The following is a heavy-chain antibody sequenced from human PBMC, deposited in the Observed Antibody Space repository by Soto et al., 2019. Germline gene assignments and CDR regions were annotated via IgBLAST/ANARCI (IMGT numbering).Heavy chain of an antibody. J-gene: IGHJ3*01. D-gene: IGHD3-3*01. V-gene: IGHV3-21*05. CDR2: ISSGSGDI. Sequence: GGSLRLSCEASGLTFRSYGMTWVRQAPGKGLEWVAYISSGSGDIFYADSVTGRFTISRDNTRNSVFLHMDRLRDADSALYYCAKRAPFGVFEGRAFDVWGQGTMVTVSS. CDR1: GLTFRSYG. CDR3: AKRAPFGVFEGRAFDV.